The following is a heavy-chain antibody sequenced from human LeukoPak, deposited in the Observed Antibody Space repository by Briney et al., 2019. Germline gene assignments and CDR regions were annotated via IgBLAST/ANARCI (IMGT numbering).Heavy chain of an antibody. CDR2: YNHFGST. J-gene: IGHJ3*02. V-gene: IGHV4-34*01. CDR1: GGSFSGFY. D-gene: IGHD2-8*01. CDR3: ARMVYAIGAFDI. Sequence: SETLSLTCAVSGGSFSGFYWSWIRQSPGKGLEWIGEYNHFGSTNYNPSLNNRVTISVDKSKNQFSLTLSSVTAADTAVYYCARMVYAIGAFDIWGQGTMVTVSS.